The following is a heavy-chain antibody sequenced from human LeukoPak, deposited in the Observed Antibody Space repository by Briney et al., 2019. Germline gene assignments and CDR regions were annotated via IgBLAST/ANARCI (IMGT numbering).Heavy chain of an antibody. CDR1: GGSISSSSYY. CDR2: IYYSGST. CDR3: ARGYGDPTAPYYYYGMDV. D-gene: IGHD4-17*01. Sequence: SETLSLTCTVSGGSISSSSYYWGWIRQPPGKGLEWIGSIYYSGSTYYNPSLKSRVTISVDTSKNQFSLKLSSVTAADTAVYYCARGYGDPTAPYYYYGMDVWGQGTTVTVSS. V-gene: IGHV4-39*07. J-gene: IGHJ6*02.